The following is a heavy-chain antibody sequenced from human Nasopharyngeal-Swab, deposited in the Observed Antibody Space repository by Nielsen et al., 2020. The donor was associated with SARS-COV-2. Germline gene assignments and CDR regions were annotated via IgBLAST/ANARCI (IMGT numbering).Heavy chain of an antibody. V-gene: IGHV1-46*01. CDR3: ARVELLDTPQWVDYGGNSNYYYGMDV. D-gene: IGHD4-23*01. CDR2: INPSGGST. Sequence: WARQAPGQGLEWMGIINPSGGSTSYAQKFQGRVTMTRDTSTSTVYMELSSLRSEDTAVYYCARVELLDTPQWVDYGGNSNYYYGMDVWGQGTTVTVSS. J-gene: IGHJ6*02.